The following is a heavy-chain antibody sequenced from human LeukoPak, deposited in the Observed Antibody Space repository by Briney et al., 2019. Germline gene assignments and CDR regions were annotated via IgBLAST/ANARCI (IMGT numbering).Heavy chain of an antibody. CDR3: ARGRNDIRGYCSSTSCYKGAFDI. CDR2: MNPNSGNT. V-gene: IGHV1-8*03. D-gene: IGHD2-2*02. Sequence: VASVKVSRKASGYTFTSYDINWVRQATGQGLEWMGWMNPNSGNTGYAQKFQGRVTITRNTSISTAYMELSSLRSEDTAVYYCARGRNDIRGYCSSTSCYKGAFDIWGQGTMVTVSS. J-gene: IGHJ3*02. CDR1: GYTFTSYD.